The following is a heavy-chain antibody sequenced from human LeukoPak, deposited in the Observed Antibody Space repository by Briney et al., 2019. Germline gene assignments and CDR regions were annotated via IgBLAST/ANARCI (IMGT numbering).Heavy chain of an antibody. J-gene: IGHJ4*02. CDR1: GGTFSSYA. V-gene: IGHV1-69*13. CDR3: ARVATIFGVVHN. D-gene: IGHD3-3*01. Sequence: SVKVSCKASGGTFSSYAINWVRQAPGQGLEWMGGIIPIFGTTNYAQKFQGRVTITADESTSTAYMELSSLRSEDTAVYYCARVATIFGVVHNWGQGTLVTVSS. CDR2: IIPIFGTT.